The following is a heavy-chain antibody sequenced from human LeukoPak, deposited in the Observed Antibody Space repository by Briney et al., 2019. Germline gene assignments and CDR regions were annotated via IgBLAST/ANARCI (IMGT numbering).Heavy chain of an antibody. D-gene: IGHD1-14*01. V-gene: IGHV3-30*18. CDR2: ISYDGNIK. J-gene: IGHJ4*02. Sequence: GRSLRLSCAASGFTFSSDAMHWVRQAPGKGLEWVAFISYDGNIKRYADSVKGRFTISRDNSKNTLYLQMNSLRAEDTAVYHCAKDRSTTWACGYWGQGTLVTVSS. CDR3: AKDRSTTWACGY. CDR1: GFTFSSDA.